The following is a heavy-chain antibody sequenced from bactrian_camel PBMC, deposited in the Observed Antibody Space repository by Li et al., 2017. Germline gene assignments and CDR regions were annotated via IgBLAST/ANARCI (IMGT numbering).Heavy chain of an antibody. Sequence: HVQLVESGGGSVQAGGSLRLSCRASGYSYKYYCLGWFRQAPGMEREQVAVFRYTFGRTTYYADSVKGRFTISRDDARNTVYLQMNNLKPEDTAIYYCAADVGSMSGNCQPNYWGQGTQVTVS. V-gene: IGHV3-3*01. CDR2: FRYTFGRTT. CDR3: AADVGSMSGNCQPNY. CDR1: GYSYKYYC. J-gene: IGHJ4*01. D-gene: IGHD6*01.